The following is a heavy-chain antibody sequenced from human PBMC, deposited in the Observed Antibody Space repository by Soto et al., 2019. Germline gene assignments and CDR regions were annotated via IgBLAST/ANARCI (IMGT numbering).Heavy chain of an antibody. V-gene: IGHV3-7*04. Sequence: GGSLSLSCAPSGFTFSNYWMSWVRQAPGKGLEWVANIKPDGSEKWYGDSVKGRFTSSRNNAKNSLYLQMNSLRAEDTAVYYCARGDYYDSSGPFSDAFDIWGQGTMVTVSS. CDR3: ARGDYYDSSGPFSDAFDI. J-gene: IGHJ3*02. D-gene: IGHD3-22*01. CDR1: GFTFSNYW. CDR2: IKPDGSEK.